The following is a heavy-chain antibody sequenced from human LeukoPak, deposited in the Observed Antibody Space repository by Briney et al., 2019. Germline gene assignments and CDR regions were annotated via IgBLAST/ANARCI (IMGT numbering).Heavy chain of an antibody. CDR2: IYGGDST. D-gene: IGHD3-16*01. V-gene: IGHV3-53*03. CDR3: ARAFWGFDFDY. J-gene: IGHJ4*02. Sequence: GGSLRLSCAASGFSVSSTYISWVRQPPGKGLEFVSVIYGGDSTYYIESVLGRFTISSDSSKNTVYLQMNSLRVEDTAVYYCARAFWGFDFDYWGQGALVTVSS. CDR1: GFSVSSTY.